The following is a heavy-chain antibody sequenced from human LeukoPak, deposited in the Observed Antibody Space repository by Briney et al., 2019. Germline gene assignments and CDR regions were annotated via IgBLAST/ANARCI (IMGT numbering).Heavy chain of an antibody. Sequence: GGSLRLSCATSGFTFSSSIMNWVRQAPGKGLEWIAYISASSGTIYYADSVKGRFTISRDNAQNSLYLQMNSLRAEDTAVYYCARDPKPDDWGQGTLVTVSP. D-gene: IGHD1-14*01. V-gene: IGHV3-48*04. J-gene: IGHJ4*02. CDR3: ARDPKPDD. CDR2: ISASSGTI. CDR1: GFTFSSSI.